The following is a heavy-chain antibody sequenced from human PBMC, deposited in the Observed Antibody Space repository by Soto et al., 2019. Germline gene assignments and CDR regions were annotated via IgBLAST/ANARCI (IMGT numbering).Heavy chain of an antibody. J-gene: IGHJ4*02. CDR3: ARHSNRNYGLYYFDY. D-gene: IGHD4-4*01. CDR1: GGSVSSYY. Sequence: ASETLSLTCTVSGGSVSSYYWSWIRQSPGKGLEWIGYIYYSGSTKYKPSLKSRVTMSVDTSKNQFSLKVCSATAAYTSVYYCARHSNRNYGLYYFDYWGLGALVTVSS. CDR2: IYYSGST. V-gene: IGHV4-59*08.